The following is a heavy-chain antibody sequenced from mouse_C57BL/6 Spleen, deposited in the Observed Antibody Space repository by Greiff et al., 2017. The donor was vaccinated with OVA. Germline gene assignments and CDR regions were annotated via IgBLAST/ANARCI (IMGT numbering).Heavy chain of an antibody. CDR2: IHPNSGST. D-gene: IGHD3-2*02. CDR1: GYTFTSYW. J-gene: IGHJ3*01. CDR3: ALDSSGYVGAWFAY. V-gene: IGHV1-64*01. Sequence: VQLQQPGAELVKPGASVKLSCKASGYTFTSYWMHWVKQRPGQGLEWIGMIHPNSGSTNYNEKFKSKATLTVDKSSSTAYMQLSSLTSEDSAVYYCALDSSGYVGAWFAYWGQGTLVTVSA.